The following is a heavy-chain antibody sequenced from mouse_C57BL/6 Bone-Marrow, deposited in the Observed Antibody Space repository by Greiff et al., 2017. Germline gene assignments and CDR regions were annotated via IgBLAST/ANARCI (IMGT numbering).Heavy chain of an antibody. Sequence: EVQLQQSGPELVKPGASVKIPCKASGYTFTDYNMDWVKQSHGKSLEWIGDINPNNGGTIYNQKFKGKATLTVDKSSSTADMELRSLTSEDTAVYYWARLEYGRTNFDYWGQGTTLTVSS. CDR2: INPNNGGT. V-gene: IGHV1-18*01. CDR1: GYTFTDYN. D-gene: IGHD1-1*01. CDR3: ARLEYGRTNFDY. J-gene: IGHJ2*01.